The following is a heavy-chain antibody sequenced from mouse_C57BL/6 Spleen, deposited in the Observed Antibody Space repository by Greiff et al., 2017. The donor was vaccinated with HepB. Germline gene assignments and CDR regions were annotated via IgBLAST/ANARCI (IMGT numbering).Heavy chain of an antibody. CDR2: IDPSDSYT. J-gene: IGHJ3*01. CDR3: ARPQTAQATEVAY. V-gene: IGHV1-59*01. CDR1: GYTFTSYW. D-gene: IGHD3-2*02. Sequence: VQLQQPGAELVRPGPSVKLSCKASGYTFTSYWMHWVKQRPGQGLEWIGVIDPSDSYTNYNQKFKGKATLTVDTSSSTAYMQLSSLTSEDSAVYYCARPQTAQATEVAYWGQGTLVTVSA.